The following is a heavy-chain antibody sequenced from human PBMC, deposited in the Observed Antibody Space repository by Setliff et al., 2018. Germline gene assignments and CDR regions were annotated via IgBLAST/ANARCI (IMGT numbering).Heavy chain of an antibody. CDR3: ARVLVLGYNWFDP. D-gene: IGHD3-10*01. J-gene: IGHJ5*02. CDR2: IDHSGTT. CDR1: GGSFSGYY. Sequence: SETLSLTCAVYGGSFSGYYWSWIRQPPGEGLENIGEIDHSGTTSYNPSLKSRVTISVDTSKNQFSLKLRSVTAADTAVYFCARVLVLGYNWFDPWGQGTLVTVSS. V-gene: IGHV4-34*01.